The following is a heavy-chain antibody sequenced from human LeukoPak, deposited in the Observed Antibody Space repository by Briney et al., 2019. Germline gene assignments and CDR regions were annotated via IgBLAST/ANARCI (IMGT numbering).Heavy chain of an antibody. CDR3: AKDYGDYVPYYYYMDV. CDR1: GFTFSSYA. D-gene: IGHD4-17*01. Sequence: GGSLRLSCAASGFTFSSYAMSWVRQAPGKGLEWVSAISGSGGSTYYADSVKGQFTISRDNSKNTLYLQMNSLRAEDTAVYYCAKDYGDYVPYYYYMDVWGKGTTVTVSS. J-gene: IGHJ6*03. V-gene: IGHV3-23*01. CDR2: ISGSGGST.